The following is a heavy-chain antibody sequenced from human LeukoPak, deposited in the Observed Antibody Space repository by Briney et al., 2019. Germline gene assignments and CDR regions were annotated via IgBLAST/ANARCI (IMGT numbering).Heavy chain of an antibody. CDR2: IRGRGGST. CDR3: AKDAKQYYYGSGSEYFQH. Sequence: PGGSLRLSCAASGFTCSSYAMRWVRRAPGKGLEGVSAIRGRGGSTYYGDSVRGRFTISRENSKNPLYLKVNSLIADDKAVYYCAKDAKQYYYGSGSEYFQHWGQGTLVTVSS. V-gene: IGHV3-23*01. D-gene: IGHD3-10*01. J-gene: IGHJ1*01. CDR1: GFTCSSYA.